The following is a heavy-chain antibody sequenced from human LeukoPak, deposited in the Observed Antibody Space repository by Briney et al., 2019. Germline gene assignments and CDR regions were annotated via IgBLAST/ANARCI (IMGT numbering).Heavy chain of an antibody. J-gene: IGHJ4*02. Sequence: PSGGSLRLSCAASGFTFSSYAMHWVRQAPGKGLEWVAVISYDGSNKYYADSVKGRFTISRDNSKNTLYLQMNSLRAEDTAVYYCARGNYDYVWGSYLDYWGQGTLVTVSS. D-gene: IGHD3-16*01. V-gene: IGHV3-30-3*01. CDR1: GFTFSSYA. CDR3: ARGNYDYVWGSYLDY. CDR2: ISYDGSNK.